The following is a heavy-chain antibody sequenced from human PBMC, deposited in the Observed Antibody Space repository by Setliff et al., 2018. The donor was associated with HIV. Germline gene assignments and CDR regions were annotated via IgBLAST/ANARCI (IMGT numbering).Heavy chain of an antibody. Sequence: GGSLRLSCTASGFSIDDYAMNWFRQAPGRWLEWVGLVRGIAYGGTTEYAASVRGRFTISRDDSKNIAYLQMNSLKTEDTAVYFCTRDGGGDYGVYAPDYWGQGTLVTVSS. D-gene: IGHD4-17*01. CDR3: TRDGGGDYGVYAPDY. V-gene: IGHV3-49*03. CDR1: GFSIDDYA. CDR2: VRGIAYGGTT. J-gene: IGHJ4*02.